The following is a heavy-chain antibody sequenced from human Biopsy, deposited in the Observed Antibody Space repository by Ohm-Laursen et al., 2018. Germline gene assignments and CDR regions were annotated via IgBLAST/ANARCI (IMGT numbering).Heavy chain of an antibody. CDR1: GVSISRSSYY. D-gene: IGHD3-10*01. Sequence: GTLSLTWAVTGVSISRSSYYWDWIRQPPGKGLEWFGSIYYSGSTYYNPSLKSRVTISANSSKNQFTLKLTSETAADTAMYYCARQEFATSPLDYWGQGSLVTVSS. V-gene: IGHV4-39*01. CDR3: ARQEFATSPLDY. J-gene: IGHJ4*02. CDR2: IYYSGST.